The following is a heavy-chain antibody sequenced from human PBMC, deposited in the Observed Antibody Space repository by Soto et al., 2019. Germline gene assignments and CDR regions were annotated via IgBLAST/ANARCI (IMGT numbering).Heavy chain of an antibody. CDR2: ISSSTNYI. CDR3: ARDSYGDYAIDY. Sequence: GGSLRLSCAASGFTFTTYSMNWVRQAPGKGLEWVSSISSSTNYIYYAESVKGRFTISRDNAKNSLYLQMNSLRAEDTALYYCARDSYGDYAIDYWGQGTLVTVSS. CDR1: GFTFTTYS. D-gene: IGHD4-17*01. J-gene: IGHJ4*02. V-gene: IGHV3-21*01.